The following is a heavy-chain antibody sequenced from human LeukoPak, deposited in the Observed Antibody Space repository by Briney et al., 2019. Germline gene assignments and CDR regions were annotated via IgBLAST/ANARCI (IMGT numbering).Heavy chain of an antibody. Sequence: PGGSLRLSCAASGFTFSSYAMHWVRQAPGKGLEWVAVISYDGSNKYYADSVKGRFTISRDNSKNTLYLQMNSLRAEDTAVYYCTADFIFDPWGQGTLVTVSS. D-gene: IGHD3-3*01. CDR2: ISYDGSNK. J-gene: IGHJ5*02. V-gene: IGHV3-30-3*01. CDR1: GFTFSSYA. CDR3: TADFIFDP.